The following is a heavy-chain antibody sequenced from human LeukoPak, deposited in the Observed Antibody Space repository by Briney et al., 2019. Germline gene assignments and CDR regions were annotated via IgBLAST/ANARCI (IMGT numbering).Heavy chain of an antibody. CDR1: GFTVSSNY. V-gene: IGHV3-21*01. Sequence: GGSLRLSCAVSGFTVSSNYMGWVRQAPGKGLEWVSSISSSSSYIYYADSVKGRFTISRDNAKNSLYLQMNSLRAEDTAVYYCARDDYGRELNWFDPWGQGTLVTVSS. D-gene: IGHD4/OR15-4a*01. CDR3: ARDDYGRELNWFDP. J-gene: IGHJ5*02. CDR2: ISSSSSYI.